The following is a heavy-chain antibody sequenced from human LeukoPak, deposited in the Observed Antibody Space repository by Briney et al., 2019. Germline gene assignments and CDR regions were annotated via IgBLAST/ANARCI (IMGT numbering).Heavy chain of an antibody. CDR3: ARRRGGQFDWLLYVGEAFDI. Sequence: SETLSLTCTVSSGSISTYYWSWIRQPPGKGLEWIGYIYYSGSTNYNPSLKSRVTISVDTSKNRFSLKLTSVTAADTAVYYCARRRGGQFDWLLYVGEAFDIWGQGTMVTVSS. CDR1: SGSISTYY. V-gene: IGHV4-59*01. CDR2: IYYSGST. D-gene: IGHD3-9*01. J-gene: IGHJ3*02.